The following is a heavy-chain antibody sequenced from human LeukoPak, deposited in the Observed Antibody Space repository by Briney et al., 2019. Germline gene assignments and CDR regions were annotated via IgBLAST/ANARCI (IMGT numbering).Heavy chain of an antibody. CDR1: GGSISSYY. CDR2: SYYSGST. D-gene: IGHD5-12*01. Sequence: SETLSLTCTVSGGSISSYYWSWIRQPPGKGLEWIGYSYYSGSTNYNPSLKSRVTISVDTSKNQFSLKLSSVTAADTAVYYCARPRDIVATGAFDIWGQGTMVTVSS. J-gene: IGHJ3*02. V-gene: IGHV4-59*01. CDR3: ARPRDIVATGAFDI.